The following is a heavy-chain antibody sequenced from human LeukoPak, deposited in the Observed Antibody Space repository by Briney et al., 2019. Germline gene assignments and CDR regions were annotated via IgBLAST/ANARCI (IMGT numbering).Heavy chain of an antibody. D-gene: IGHD1-7*01. V-gene: IGHV5-51*01. CDR2: IYPGDSDT. CDR3: ARNSGNLGSYNYYGMDV. CDR1: GYSFTSYW. Sequence: GESLKISCKGSGYSFTSYWIGWVRQMPGKGLEWMGIIYPGDSDTRYSPSFQGQVTISADKSISTAYLQWSSLKASDTAMYYCARNSGNLGSYNYYGMDVWGQGTTVTVSS. J-gene: IGHJ6*02.